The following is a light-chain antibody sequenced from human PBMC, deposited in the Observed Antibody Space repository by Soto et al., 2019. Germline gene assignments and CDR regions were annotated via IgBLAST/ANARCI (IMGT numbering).Light chain of an antibody. Sequence: EIVLTQSPATLSLSPGERATLSCRASQSVSTYLAWYQQKPGQAPRLLIYDASKRATGIPARFSGSGSGTDLTLTITSLEPDDFGVYYCQQRSNWPPTWTFGQGTKVDIK. J-gene: IGKJ1*01. CDR3: QQRSNWPPTWT. CDR1: QSVSTY. CDR2: DAS. V-gene: IGKV3-11*01.